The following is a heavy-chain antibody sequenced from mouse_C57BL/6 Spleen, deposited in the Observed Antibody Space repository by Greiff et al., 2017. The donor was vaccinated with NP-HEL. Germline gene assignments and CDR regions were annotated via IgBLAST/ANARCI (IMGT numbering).Heavy chain of an antibody. J-gene: IGHJ2*01. CDR3: ASSGGYGSGEDY. CDR2: INPSNGGT. Sequence: VQLQQPGTELVKPGASVKLSCKASGYTFTSYWMHWVKQRPGQGLEWIGNINPSNGGTNYNEKFKSKATLTVDKSSSTAYMQLSSLTSRDSAVYSCASSGGYGSGEDYWGKGTTLTVSS. V-gene: IGHV1-53*01. CDR1: GYTFTSYW. D-gene: IGHD1-1*01.